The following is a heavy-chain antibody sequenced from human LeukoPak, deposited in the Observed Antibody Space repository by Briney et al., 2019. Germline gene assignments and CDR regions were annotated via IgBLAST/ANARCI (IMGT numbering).Heavy chain of an antibody. D-gene: IGHD4-17*01. CDR2: IKSKTDGGTT. Sequence: GGSLRLSCAASGFTFSNAWMSWVRQAPGKGLEWVGRIKSKTDGGTTDYAAPVKGRFSISRDDSKNTLYLQINSLKSEDTAVYYCTKFDYAAFEYWGQGALVTVSS. CDR3: TKFDYAAFEY. V-gene: IGHV3-15*01. CDR1: GFTFSNAW. J-gene: IGHJ4*02.